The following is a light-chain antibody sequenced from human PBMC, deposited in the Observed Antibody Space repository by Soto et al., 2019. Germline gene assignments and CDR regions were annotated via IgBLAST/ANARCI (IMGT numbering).Light chain of an antibody. V-gene: IGKV4-1*01. J-gene: IGKJ1*01. CDR3: QQYFSTPWT. CDR2: WAS. CDR1: QSVLYSSNDKNY. Sequence: DIVMTQSPDSLAVSLGERATINCKSSQSVLYSSNDKNYLAWYQQKPGQPPKLLIYWASTRDSGVPDRFSGSGSGTDFTLTISSLRAEDVAVYYCQQYFSTPWTFGQGTKVDIK.